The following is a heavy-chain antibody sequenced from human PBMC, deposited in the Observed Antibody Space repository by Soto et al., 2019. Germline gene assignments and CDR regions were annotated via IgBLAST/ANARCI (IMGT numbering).Heavy chain of an antibody. Sequence: GGSLRLSCAASGFTFSSYWMSWVRQAPGKGLEWVANIKQDGSEKYYVDSVKGRFTISRDNAKNSLYLQMNSLRAEDTAVYYCARDGYLEANYFDYWGQGTLVTVSS. V-gene: IGHV3-7*01. CDR2: IKQDGSEK. CDR1: GFTFSSYW. J-gene: IGHJ4*02. CDR3: ARDGYLEANYFDY. D-gene: IGHD3-9*01.